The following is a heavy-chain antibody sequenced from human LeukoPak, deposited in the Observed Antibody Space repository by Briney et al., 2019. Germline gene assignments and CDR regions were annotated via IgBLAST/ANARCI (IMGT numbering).Heavy chain of an antibody. J-gene: IGHJ4*02. CDR3: AEGSYGRGDYFDY. V-gene: IGHV3-9*03. CDR1: GFTFDDYA. D-gene: IGHD5-18*01. CDR2: ISWNSGSI. Sequence: PGRSLRLSCAASGFTFDDYAMHWVRQAPGKGLEWVSGISWNSGSIGYADSVKGRFTISRDNAKNSLYLLMNSLRAEDMALYYCAEGSYGRGDYFDYWGQGTLVTVSS.